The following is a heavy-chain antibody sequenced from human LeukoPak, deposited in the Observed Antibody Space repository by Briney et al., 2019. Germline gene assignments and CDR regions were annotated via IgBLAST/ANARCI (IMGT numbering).Heavy chain of an antibody. CDR1: GFTFSSYW. V-gene: IGHV3-7*01. CDR2: IKKDGSAQ. CDR3: LVFLG. J-gene: IGHJ4*02. D-gene: IGHD3-3*01. Sequence: GGSLRLSCAASGFTFSSYWMNWVRQAPGKGLEWVANIKKDGSAQYYANSVKGRFTISRDNAKSSLYLQMDSLRPEDTAVYYCLVFLGGGQGILVTVSS.